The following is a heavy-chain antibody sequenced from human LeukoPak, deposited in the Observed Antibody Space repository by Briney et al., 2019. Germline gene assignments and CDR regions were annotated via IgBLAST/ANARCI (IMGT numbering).Heavy chain of an antibody. D-gene: IGHD3-10*01. Sequence: SETLSLTCTVSGASISNYYWTWIRQPPGKGLEWIGEINHSGSTNYNPSLKSRVTISVDTSKNQFSLKLSSVTAADTAVYYCALRRRPGGFDYWGQGTLVTVSS. V-gene: IGHV4-34*01. CDR2: INHSGST. CDR1: GASISNYY. J-gene: IGHJ4*02. CDR3: ALRRRPGGFDY.